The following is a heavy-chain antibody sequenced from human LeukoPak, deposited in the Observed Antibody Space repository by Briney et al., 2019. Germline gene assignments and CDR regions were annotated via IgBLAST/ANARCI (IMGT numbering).Heavy chain of an antibody. D-gene: IGHD2-15*01. CDR2: INPNSGGT. CDR1: GGTFSSYA. Sequence: ASVKVSCKASGGTFSSYAISWVRQAPGQGLEWMGGINPNSGGTNYAQKFQGRVTMTRDTSISTAYMELSRLRSDDTAVYYCAGGIFSPVRFDPWGQGTLVTVSS. J-gene: IGHJ5*02. V-gene: IGHV1-2*02. CDR3: AGGIFSPVRFDP.